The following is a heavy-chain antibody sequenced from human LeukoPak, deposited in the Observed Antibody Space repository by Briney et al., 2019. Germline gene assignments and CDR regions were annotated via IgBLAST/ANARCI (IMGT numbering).Heavy chain of an antibody. Sequence: GGSLRLSCAASGFTFSDYWMSWVRQAPGQGLEWVAKINQDGREQHFVDSVKGRFTISRDDAKNSLFLQMDSLRAEDTAVYYCTGGALDYWGQGALVTVSS. J-gene: IGHJ4*02. CDR1: GFTFSDYW. V-gene: IGHV3-7*04. CDR2: INQDGREQ. CDR3: TGGALDY.